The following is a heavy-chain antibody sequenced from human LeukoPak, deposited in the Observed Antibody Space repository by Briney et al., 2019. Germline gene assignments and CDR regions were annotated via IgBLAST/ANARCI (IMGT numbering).Heavy chain of an antibody. CDR1: GGSISSSNW. CDR2: IYHSGST. Sequence: PSETLSLTCAVSGGSISSSNWWSWVRQPPGKGLEWIGEIYHSGSTNYNPSLKSRVTISVDKSKNQFSLKLSSVTAADTAVYYCASRKLSGYEYFAFDIWGQGTMVTVSS. J-gene: IGHJ3*02. V-gene: IGHV4-4*02. CDR3: ASRKLSGYEYFAFDI. D-gene: IGHD5-12*01.